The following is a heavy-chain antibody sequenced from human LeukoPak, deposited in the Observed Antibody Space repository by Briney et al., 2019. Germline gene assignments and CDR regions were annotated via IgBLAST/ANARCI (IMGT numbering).Heavy chain of an antibody. CDR1: GFTISSYS. CDR2: ISSSSSTI. CDR3: ARAVAARHDYYYYYMDV. J-gene: IGHJ6*03. Sequence: GGSLRLSCAASGFTISSYSMNWVRQAPGKGLEWVSYISSSSSTIYYADSVKGRFTISRDNAKKSLYLQMNSLRAEDTAVYYCARAVAARHDYYYYYMDVWGKGTTVTVSS. D-gene: IGHD6-6*01. V-gene: IGHV3-48*01.